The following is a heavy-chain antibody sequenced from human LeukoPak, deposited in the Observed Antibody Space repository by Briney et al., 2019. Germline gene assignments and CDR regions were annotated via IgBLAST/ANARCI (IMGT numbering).Heavy chain of an antibody. CDR2: ITGGGNNP. V-gene: IGHV3-23*01. Sequence: GRSLRLSCAASGFNFKTYGMHWVRQAPGKGLEWVSTITGGGNNPYYADSVKGRFTISRDNSKNTVYLQMNSLRAEDTAVYYCTQGSWGDDWGQGTLVTVSS. J-gene: IGHJ4*02. CDR1: GFNFKTYG. CDR3: TQGSWGDD. D-gene: IGHD7-27*01.